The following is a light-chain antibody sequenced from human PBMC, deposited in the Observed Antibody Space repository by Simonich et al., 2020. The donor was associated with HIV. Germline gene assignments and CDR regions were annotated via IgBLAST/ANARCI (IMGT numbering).Light chain of an antibody. CDR1: QSVLYSSNNKNY. Sequence: DIVMTQSPDSLAVSLGERATINCKSSQSVLYSSNNKNYLAWSQQKPGQPPKLLIYWAPTRESGVPDRFSGSGSGTGFTLTISSLQAEDVAVYYCQQYYSTPLTFGGGTKVEIK. CDR2: WAP. CDR3: QQYYSTPLT. J-gene: IGKJ4*01. V-gene: IGKV4-1*01.